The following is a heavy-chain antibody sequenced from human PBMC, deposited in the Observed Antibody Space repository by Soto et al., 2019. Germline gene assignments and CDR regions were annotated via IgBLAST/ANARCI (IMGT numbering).Heavy chain of an antibody. CDR2: IVVGSGNT. J-gene: IGHJ6*02. CDR3: AADPGDYYYYYGMDV. CDR1: GFTFTSSA. Sequence: SVKVSCKASGFTFTSSAMQWVRQARGQRLEWIGWIVVGSGNTNYAQKFQERVTITRDMSTSTAYMELSSLRSEDTAVYYCAADPGDYYYYYGMDVWGQGTTVTVSS. V-gene: IGHV1-58*02.